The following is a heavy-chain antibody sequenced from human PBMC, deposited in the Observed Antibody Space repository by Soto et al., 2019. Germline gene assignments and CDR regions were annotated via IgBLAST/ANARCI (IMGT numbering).Heavy chain of an antibody. Sequence: GASVKVSCKASGYTFTSYYMHWVRQAPGQGLEWMGIINPSGGSTRYAQKFQGRVTMTSDTSTSTVYMELSSLRSEDTAVYYCARVPLVTEYCSSTSCYIDAYGMVVWGQGTTVTVSS. V-gene: IGHV1-46*01. CDR2: INPSGGST. D-gene: IGHD2-2*02. CDR1: GYTFTSYY. J-gene: IGHJ6*02. CDR3: ARVPLVTEYCSSTSCYIDAYGMVV.